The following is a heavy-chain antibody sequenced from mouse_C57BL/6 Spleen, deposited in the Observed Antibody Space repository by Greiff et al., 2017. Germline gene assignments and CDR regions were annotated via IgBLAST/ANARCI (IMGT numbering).Heavy chain of an antibody. J-gene: IGHJ3*01. CDR2: IYPGSGNT. D-gene: IGHD2-4*01. V-gene: IGHV1-76*01. Sequence: QVQLQQSGAELVRPGASVKLSCKASGYTFTDYYINWVKQRPGQGLEWIARIYPGSGNTYYNEKFKGKATLTAEKSSSTAYMQLSSLTSEDSAVYFCARDDYGPFADWGQGTLVTVSA. CDR1: GYTFTDYY. CDR3: ARDDYGPFAD.